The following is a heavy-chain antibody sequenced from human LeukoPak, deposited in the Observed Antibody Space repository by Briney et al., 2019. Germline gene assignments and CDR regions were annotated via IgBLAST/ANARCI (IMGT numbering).Heavy chain of an antibody. J-gene: IGHJ3*02. Sequence: KPSETLSLTCTVSGGSISSYYWSWIRQPPGKGLEWIGYIYYSGSTYYNPSLKSRVTISVDRSKNQFSLKLSSVTAADTAVYYCARGGYYDSTDAFDIWGQGTMVTVSS. CDR3: ARGGYYDSTDAFDI. CDR1: GGSISSYY. V-gene: IGHV4-59*12. CDR2: IYYSGST. D-gene: IGHD3-22*01.